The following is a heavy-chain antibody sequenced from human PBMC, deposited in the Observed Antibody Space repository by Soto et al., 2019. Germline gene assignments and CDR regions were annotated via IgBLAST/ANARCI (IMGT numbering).Heavy chain of an antibody. CDR3: ASGAAYYYYYGMDV. J-gene: IGHJ6*02. Sequence: GGSLRLSCTASGFTFSNYAMIWVRQDTGKGLEWVSAISGSGGSTYYADSVKGRFTISRDNSKNTLYLQMNSLRAEDTAVYYCASGAAYYYYYGMDVWGQGTTVTVSS. CDR2: ISGSGGST. V-gene: IGHV3-23*01. CDR1: GFTFSNYA. D-gene: IGHD6-25*01.